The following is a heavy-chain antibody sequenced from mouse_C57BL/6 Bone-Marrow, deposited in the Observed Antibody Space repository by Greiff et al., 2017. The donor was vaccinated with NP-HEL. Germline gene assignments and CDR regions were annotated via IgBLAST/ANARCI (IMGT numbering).Heavy chain of an antibody. CDR2: INPSNGGT. V-gene: IGHV1-53*01. CDR1: GYTFTSYW. CDR3: ARGAYYYGSRRYFDY. Sequence: QVQLQQSGTELVKPGASVKLSCKASGYTFTSYWMHWVKQRPGQGLEWIGNINPSNGGTNYNEKFKSKATLTVDKSSSTAYMQLSSLTSEDSAVYYCARGAYYYGSRRYFDYWGQGTTLTVSS. J-gene: IGHJ2*01. D-gene: IGHD1-1*01.